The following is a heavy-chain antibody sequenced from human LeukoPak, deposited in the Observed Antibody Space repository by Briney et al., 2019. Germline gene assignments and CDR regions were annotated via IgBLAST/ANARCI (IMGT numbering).Heavy chain of an antibody. D-gene: IGHD2-2*01. Sequence: GASVKVSCKASGYTFTSYGISWVRQAPGQGLEWMGWISAYNGNTNYAQKLQGRVTMTRDTSTSTVYMELSSLRSEDTAVYYCARGSCSSTSCPNDYWGQGTLVTVSS. J-gene: IGHJ4*02. CDR2: ISAYNGNT. CDR1: GYTFTSYG. CDR3: ARGSCSSTSCPNDY. V-gene: IGHV1-18*01.